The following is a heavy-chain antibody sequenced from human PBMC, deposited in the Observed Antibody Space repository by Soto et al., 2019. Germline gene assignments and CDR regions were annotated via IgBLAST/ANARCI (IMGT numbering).Heavy chain of an antibody. CDR1: GYTFTSYG. D-gene: IGHD3-22*01. V-gene: IGHV1-18*01. CDR2: ISAHNGDT. J-gene: IGHJ4*02. CDR3: ARDWSRYYDSSGLMWFY. Sequence: ASVKVSCKASGYTFTSYGNSWVRQAPGQGLEWVGWISAHNGDTRYAQNLQGRITMTTDTFTNTAYMELTSLTSDDTAVYYCARDWSRYYDSSGLMWFYWGQGTLVTGS.